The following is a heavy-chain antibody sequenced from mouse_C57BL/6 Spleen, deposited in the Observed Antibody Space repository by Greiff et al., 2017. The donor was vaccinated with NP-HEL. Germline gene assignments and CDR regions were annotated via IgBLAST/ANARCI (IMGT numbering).Heavy chain of an antibody. CDR1: GYTFTDYN. CDR3: ARSGYYSNYPAWFAY. Sequence: EVQLQQSGPELVKPGASVKIPCKASGYTFTDYNMDWVKQSHGKSLEWIGDINPNNGGTIYNQKFKGKATLTVDKSSSTAYMELRSLTSEDTAVYYCARSGYYSNYPAWFAYWGQGTLVTVSA. V-gene: IGHV1-18*01. D-gene: IGHD2-5*01. CDR2: INPNNGGT. J-gene: IGHJ3*01.